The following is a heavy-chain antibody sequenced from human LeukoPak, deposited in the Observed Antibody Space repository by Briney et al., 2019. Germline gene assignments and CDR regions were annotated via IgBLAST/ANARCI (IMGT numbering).Heavy chain of an antibody. CDR3: ARLGHCSSTSCYPYYYYMDV. V-gene: IGHV5-51*01. D-gene: IGHD2-2*01. CDR1: GYSFTSYW. J-gene: IGHJ6*03. CDR2: IYPGDSDT. Sequence: GESLKISCKGSGYSFTSYWIGWVRQMPGKGLEWMGIIYPGDSDTRYTPSSQGQVTISADKSTSTAYLQWSSLKASDTAMYYCARLGHCSSTSCYPYYYYMDVWGKGTTVTVSS.